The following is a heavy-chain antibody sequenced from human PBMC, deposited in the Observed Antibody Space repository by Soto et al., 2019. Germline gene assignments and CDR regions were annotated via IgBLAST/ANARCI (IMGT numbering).Heavy chain of an antibody. Sequence: PSETLSLTCTVSGGSISSGGYYWSWIRQHPGKGLEWIGYIYYSGSTYYNPSLKSRVTISVDTSKNQFSLKLSSVTAADTAVYYCARDVDSTPFHYLDSWGQGTLVTVSS. V-gene: IGHV4-31*03. CDR2: IYYSGST. J-gene: IGHJ4*02. D-gene: IGHD2-2*01. CDR1: GGSISSGGYY. CDR3: ARDVDSTPFHYLDS.